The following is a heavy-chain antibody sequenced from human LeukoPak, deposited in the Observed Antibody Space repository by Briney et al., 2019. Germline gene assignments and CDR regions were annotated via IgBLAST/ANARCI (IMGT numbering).Heavy chain of an antibody. V-gene: IGHV3-33*06. D-gene: IGHD4-11*01. CDR3: TKDAQRGFDYSNSLEK. J-gene: IGHJ4*02. Sequence: GGSLRLSCAASKFTFSHYGMHWVRQAPGKGLEWVAVIWNDGSNQYYADSVKGRFTVSRDNSQNTLYLQMNSLRPEDTAVYYCTKDAQRGFDYSNSLEKWGRGTLVTVCS. CDR1: KFTFSHYG. CDR2: IWNDGSNQ.